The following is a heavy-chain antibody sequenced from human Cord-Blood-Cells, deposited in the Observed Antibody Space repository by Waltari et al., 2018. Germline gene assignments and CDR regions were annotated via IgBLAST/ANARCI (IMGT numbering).Heavy chain of an antibody. CDR1: WGTFSSYA. V-gene: IGHV1-69*01. CDR2: IIPIFGTA. J-gene: IGHJ4*02. D-gene: IGHD4-17*01. Sequence: QVQLVQSGAEVEKPGPSRKVSCKASWGTFSSYAISGVRQAPGQGLEWMGGIIPIFGTANYAQKFQGRVTITADESTSTAYMELSSLRSEDTAVYYCARDLGYGGNDYWGQGTLVTVSS. CDR3: ARDLGYGGNDY.